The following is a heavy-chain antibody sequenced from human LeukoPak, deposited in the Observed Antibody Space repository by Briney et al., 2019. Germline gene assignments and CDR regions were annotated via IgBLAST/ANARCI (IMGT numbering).Heavy chain of an antibody. V-gene: IGHV4-4*07. D-gene: IGHD4/OR15-4a*01. CDR3: VRVSRIDYGANPEGDV. J-gene: IGHJ6*04. CDR2: KSVSGHT. Sequence: SQTLSLTCTISGGSITNYYWNWIRQSAGKGLEWIGRKSVSGHTNYRSSLESRVTMSVDTSKNQFSLRLTSVTTADTAVYYCVRVSRIDYGANPEGDVWGKGITVIVSS. CDR1: GGSITNYY.